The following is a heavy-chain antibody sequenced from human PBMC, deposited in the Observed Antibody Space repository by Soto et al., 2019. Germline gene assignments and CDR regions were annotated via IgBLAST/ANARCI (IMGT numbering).Heavy chain of an antibody. V-gene: IGHV1-69*13. CDR2: IIPIFGTA. CDR3: AKHSTSSDAFDI. Sequence: XSVKVSCKASGGTFSSYAINWVRQAPGQGLEWMGGIIPIFGTANYAQNFQGRVTITADESTTTAYMALSSLRSEDTAVYYCAKHSTSSDAFDIWGQGTMVTVSS. J-gene: IGHJ3*02. CDR1: GGTFSSYA. D-gene: IGHD6-6*01.